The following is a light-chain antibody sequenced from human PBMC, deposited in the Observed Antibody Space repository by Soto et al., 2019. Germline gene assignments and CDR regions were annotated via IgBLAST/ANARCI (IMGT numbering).Light chain of an antibody. V-gene: IGLV1-44*01. CDR3: AAWDDSLNGVV. J-gene: IGLJ2*01. CDR1: SSNIGSNT. CDR2: FNI. Sequence: QSVLSQPPSASGTPGQRVTISCSGSSSNIGSNTVSWYQQFPGTAPKLLIYFNIQRPSGVPDRFSGSKSGTSASLAISGLQSEDEADYYCAAWDDSLNGVVFGGGTKVTVL.